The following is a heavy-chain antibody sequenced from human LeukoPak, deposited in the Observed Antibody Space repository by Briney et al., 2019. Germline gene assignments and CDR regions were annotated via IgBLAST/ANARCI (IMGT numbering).Heavy chain of an antibody. CDR2: INHSGST. CDR3: AKPARTDYADY. J-gene: IGHJ4*02. CDR1: GGSISSYY. V-gene: IGHV4-34*01. Sequence: PSETLSLTCTVSGGSISSYYWSWIRQPAGKGLEWIGEINHSGSTNYNPSLKSRVTISVDTSKNQFSLKLSSVTAADTAVYYCAKPARTDYADYWGQGTLVTVSS. D-gene: IGHD1-14*01.